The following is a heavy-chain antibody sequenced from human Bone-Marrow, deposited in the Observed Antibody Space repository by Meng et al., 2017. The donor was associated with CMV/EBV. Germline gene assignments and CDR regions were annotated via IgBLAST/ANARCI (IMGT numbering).Heavy chain of an antibody. J-gene: IGHJ6*02. CDR1: GYTFSNYD. Sequence: ASVKASCKASGYTFSNYDINWVRQAPGQGLDWMGWINSNTGDTGYAQKFQGRVTITRNTSTNTVYMDLSSLRFEDTAVYYCARGPPYCTSTRCFPYYYNGLDVWGQGTTVTVSS. CDR2: INSNTGDT. D-gene: IGHD2-2*01. CDR3: ARGPPYCTSTRCFPYYYNGLDV. V-gene: IGHV1-8*03.